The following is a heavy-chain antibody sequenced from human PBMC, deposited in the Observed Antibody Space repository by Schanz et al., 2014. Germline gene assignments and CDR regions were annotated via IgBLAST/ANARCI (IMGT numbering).Heavy chain of an antibody. CDR2: MSWNAGSL. V-gene: IGHV3-9*01. CDR3: ARDTAQSCIGPSCFEYFQH. D-gene: IGHD2-2*01. CDR1: GFTVSSNY. Sequence: VHLVESGGGVVQPGRSLRLSCAASGFTVSSNYMSWVRQAPGKGLEWVSGMSWNAGSLGYGDSVKGRFTISRDNAKNSLYLQMNSLRAEDTALYYCARDTAQSCIGPSCFEYFQHWGQGALVTVSS. J-gene: IGHJ1*01.